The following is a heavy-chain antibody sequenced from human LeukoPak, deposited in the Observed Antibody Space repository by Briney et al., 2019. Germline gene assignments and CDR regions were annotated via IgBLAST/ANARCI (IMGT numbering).Heavy chain of an antibody. J-gene: IGHJ4*02. V-gene: IGHV1-18*01. CDR2: ISAYNGNT. Sequence: VSVKVSCKASGYTFTSYGISWVRQAPGQGLEWMGWISAYNGNTNYAQKLQGRVTMTTDTSTSTAYMELRSLRSDDTAVYYCARSTYYYGSGSPQGDYWGQGTLVTVSS. D-gene: IGHD3-10*01. CDR3: ARSTYYYGSGSPQGDY. CDR1: GYTFTSYG.